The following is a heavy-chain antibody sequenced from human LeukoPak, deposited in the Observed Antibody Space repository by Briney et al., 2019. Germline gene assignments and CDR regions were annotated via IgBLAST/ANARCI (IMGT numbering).Heavy chain of an antibody. CDR1: GGSISSSSYY. D-gene: IGHD3-22*01. Sequence: SETLSLTCTVSGGSISSSSYYWGWIRQPPGKGLEWIGSIYYSGSTYYNPSLKSRVTISVDTSKNQFSLKLSSVTAADTAVYYCARDVGYDIPWGQGTMVTVSS. CDR2: IYYSGST. V-gene: IGHV4-39*07. CDR3: ARDVGYDIP. J-gene: IGHJ3*01.